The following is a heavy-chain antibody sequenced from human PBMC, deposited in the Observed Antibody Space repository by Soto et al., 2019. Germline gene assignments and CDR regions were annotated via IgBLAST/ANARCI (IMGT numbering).Heavy chain of an antibody. Sequence: GASVKVSCKASGGTFSSYSISWVRQGPGQGLECMGGIIPIFGTANYAQKFQGRVTITADKSTSTAYMELSSLRSEDTAVYYCARGDFWSGYYRHYYYGMDVWGQGTTVTVSS. J-gene: IGHJ6*02. D-gene: IGHD3-3*01. CDR3: ARGDFWSGYYRHYYYGMDV. CDR1: GGTFSSYS. V-gene: IGHV1-69*06. CDR2: IIPIFGTA.